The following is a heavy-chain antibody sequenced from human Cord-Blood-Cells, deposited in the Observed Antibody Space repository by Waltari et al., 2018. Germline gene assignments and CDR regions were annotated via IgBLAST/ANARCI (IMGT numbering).Heavy chain of an antibody. J-gene: IGHJ4*02. CDR2: IYYSGSP. V-gene: IGHV4-39*01. CDR1: GGSISSSSYY. D-gene: IGHD7-27*01. Sequence: QLQLQESGPGLVKPSETLSLTCTVSGGSISSSSYYWGWIRQPPGKGLEWIGSIYYSGSPYYHPSLTSRVTISVDTSKDQFSLKLSSVTAADTAVYYCARPLSPPNWDPPLYYFDYWGQGTLVTVSS. CDR3: ARPLSPPNWDPPLYYFDY.